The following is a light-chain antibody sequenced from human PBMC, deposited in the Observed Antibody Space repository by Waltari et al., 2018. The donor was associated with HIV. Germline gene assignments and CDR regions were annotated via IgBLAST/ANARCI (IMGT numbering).Light chain of an antibody. CDR2: EDT. J-gene: IGLJ2*01. V-gene: IGLV3-10*01. Sequence: SFELTQPPSVSVSPGRTARITCSGDELPKKYAYWYQQRSGQAPVLVIYEDTQRPSGIPERFSGSSSGTVATLTISGAQVDDEADYYCVSTDTINKPLFGGGTKLTVL. CDR1: ELPKKY. CDR3: VSTDTINKPL.